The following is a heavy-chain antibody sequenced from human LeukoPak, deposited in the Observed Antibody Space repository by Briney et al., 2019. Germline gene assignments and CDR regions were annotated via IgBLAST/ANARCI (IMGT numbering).Heavy chain of an antibody. D-gene: IGHD1-26*01. Sequence: GRSLRLSCAASGFTVDDYAMHWVRQAPGKGLEWVSGISWNSGSIGYADSVKGRFTISRDNAKNSLYLQMNSLRAEDMALYYCAKDSSGSYYGPGRFFDYWGQGTLVTVSS. V-gene: IGHV3-9*03. CDR1: GFTVDDYA. J-gene: IGHJ4*02. CDR2: ISWNSGSI. CDR3: AKDSSGSYYGPGRFFDY.